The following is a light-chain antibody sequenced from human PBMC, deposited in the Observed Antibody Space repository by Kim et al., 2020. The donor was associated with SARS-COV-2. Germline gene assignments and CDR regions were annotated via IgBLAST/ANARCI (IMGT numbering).Light chain of an antibody. CDR2: EAF. V-gene: IGKV3-20*01. CDR3: QQYGSSPYS. Sequence: SPGERATLSCRASQSVGSSLLAWYQQKPGQAPRLLIYEAFKRVAGIPDRFSGSGSGTDFTLTISRPEPEDFAMYYCQQYGSSPYSFGQGTKLEI. CDR1: QSVGSSL. J-gene: IGKJ2*03.